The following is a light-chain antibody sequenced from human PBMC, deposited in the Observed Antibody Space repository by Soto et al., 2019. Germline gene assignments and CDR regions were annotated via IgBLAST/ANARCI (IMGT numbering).Light chain of an antibody. V-gene: IGKV1-39*01. Sequence: DVRMTQSPSSLSASVVDTITITFRASRTINTYLNWFQQKPGEPPRLLIYGASTLHDGVPSRFSGSGSGADFTLTISGLQPEDFASYHCQQTYSDISFGGGTKVDI. J-gene: IGKJ4*01. CDR2: GAS. CDR3: QQTYSDIS. CDR1: RTINTY.